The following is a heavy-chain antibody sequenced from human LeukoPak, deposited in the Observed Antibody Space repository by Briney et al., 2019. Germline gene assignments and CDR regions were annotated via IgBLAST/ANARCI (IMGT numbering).Heavy chain of an antibody. CDR2: INSDGSDA. Sequence: GGSLRLSCAASGFNFNSYWMHWVRQAPGKGLVWVSRINSDGSDAIYADSVKGRFTISRDNAKKSVYLHMSSLRAEDTALYYCARLSAYYYGSYFYYYMDVWGKGTTVTVSS. D-gene: IGHD3-10*01. V-gene: IGHV3-74*01. CDR1: GFNFNSYW. J-gene: IGHJ6*03. CDR3: ARLSAYYYGSYFYYYMDV.